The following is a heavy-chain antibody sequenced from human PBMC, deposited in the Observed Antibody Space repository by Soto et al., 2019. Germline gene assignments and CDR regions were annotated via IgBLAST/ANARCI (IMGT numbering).Heavy chain of an antibody. V-gene: IGHV4-59*02. J-gene: IGHJ2*01. CDR3: ARGGSRWSGAWYFEL. CDR1: GGSVSHYY. D-gene: IGHD6-13*01. CDR2: IYYSGSA. Sequence: QVQLQESGPGLVKPSETLSLTCTVSGGSVSHYYWSWIRQPPGKGLEWIGYIYYSGSANYNPSLKSRVIISVATSKNQFSRKLSAVTVADTAVYFCARGGSRWSGAWYFELWGRGTLVTVSS.